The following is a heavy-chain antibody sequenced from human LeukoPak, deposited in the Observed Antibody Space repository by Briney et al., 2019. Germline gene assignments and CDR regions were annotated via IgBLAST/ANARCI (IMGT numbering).Heavy chain of an antibody. V-gene: IGHV1-2*02. Sequence: ASVKVSCKASGYTFTGYYMHWVRRAPGQGLEWMGWINPNSGGTNYTQKFQGRVTMTRDTSISTAYMELSRLRSDDTAVYYCAGLEAADPFDYWGQGTLVTVSS. CDR2: INPNSGGT. CDR1: GYTFTGYY. CDR3: AGLEAADPFDY. D-gene: IGHD6-13*01. J-gene: IGHJ4*02.